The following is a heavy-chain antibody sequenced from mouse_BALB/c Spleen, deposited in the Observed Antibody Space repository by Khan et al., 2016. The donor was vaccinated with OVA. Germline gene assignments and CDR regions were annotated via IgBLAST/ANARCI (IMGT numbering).Heavy chain of an antibody. Sequence: EVQLQESGPSLVKPSQTLSLTCSVTGDSITSGYWNWIRKFPGNKLEYMGYIIYTGYTYYNPSLKSRISITRHTSKNQYYLQLSSVTDEDTATYDCARSTYRDAFVYWGQGTLVTVSA. CDR2: IIYTGYT. J-gene: IGHJ3*01. CDR3: ARSTYRDAFVY. V-gene: IGHV3-8*02. CDR1: GDSITSGY. D-gene: IGHD2-12*01.